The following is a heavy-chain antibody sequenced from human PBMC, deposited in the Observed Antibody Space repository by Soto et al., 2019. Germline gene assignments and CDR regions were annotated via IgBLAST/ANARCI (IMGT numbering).Heavy chain of an antibody. CDR3: ARDTSPYTSASEW. CDR2: INPYNGNT. CDR1: GYTFTRFG. D-gene: IGHD3-16*01. J-gene: IGHJ4*02. Sequence: QVQLVQSGAEVKKPGASVKVSCKASGYTFTRFGIGWVRQAPGQGLEWMGWINPYNGNTNYAQKVQDRVTMTTDTSTTTAYMELRNLRSDDTAMYYCARDTSPYTSASEWWGQGPPVSVAS. V-gene: IGHV1-18*01.